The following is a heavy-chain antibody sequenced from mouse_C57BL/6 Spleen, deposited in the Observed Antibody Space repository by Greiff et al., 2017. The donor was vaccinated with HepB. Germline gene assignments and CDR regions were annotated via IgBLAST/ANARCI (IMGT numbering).Heavy chain of an antibody. V-gene: IGHV5-9-1*02. CDR3: TRERVDGYSSPWFAY. Sequence: EVKLVESGEGLVKPGGSLKLSCAASGFTFSSYAMSWVRQTPEKRLEWVAYISSGGDYIYYADTVKGRFTISRDNARNTLYLQMSSLKSEDTAMYYCTRERVDGYSSPWFAYWGQGTLVTVSA. D-gene: IGHD2-3*01. CDR2: ISSGGDYI. J-gene: IGHJ3*01. CDR1: GFTFSSYA.